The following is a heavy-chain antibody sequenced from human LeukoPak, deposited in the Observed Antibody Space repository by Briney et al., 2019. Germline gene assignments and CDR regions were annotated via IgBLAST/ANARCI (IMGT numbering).Heavy chain of an antibody. CDR2: IYYSGST. CDR3: ARDGAGYSYGYSWFDP. D-gene: IGHD5-18*01. CDR1: GGSISSHY. J-gene: IGHJ5*02. Sequence: SETLFLTCTVSGGSISSHYWSWIRQPPGKGLEWIGYIYYSGSTNYNPSLKSRVTISVDTSKNQFSLKLSSVTAADTAVYYCARDGAGYSYGYSWFDPWGQGTLVTASS. V-gene: IGHV4-59*11.